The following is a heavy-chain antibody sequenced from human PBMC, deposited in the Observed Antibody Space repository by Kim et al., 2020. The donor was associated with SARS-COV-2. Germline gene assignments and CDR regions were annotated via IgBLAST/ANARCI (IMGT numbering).Heavy chain of an antibody. Sequence: GGSLRLSCAASGFTFSSYAMSWVRQAPGKGLESVSAISGSGGSTYYADSVKGRFTISRDNSKNTLYLQMNSLRAEDTAVYYCAKLYSSSTGPYFDYWGQGTLVTVSS. CDR1: GFTFSSYA. D-gene: IGHD6-13*01. CDR3: AKLYSSSTGPYFDY. J-gene: IGHJ4*02. V-gene: IGHV3-23*01. CDR2: ISGSGGST.